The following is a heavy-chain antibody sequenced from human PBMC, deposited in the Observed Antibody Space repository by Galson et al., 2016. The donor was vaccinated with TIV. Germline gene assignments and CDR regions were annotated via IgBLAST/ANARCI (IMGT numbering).Heavy chain of an antibody. CDR2: MNPNSGNT. CDR1: GYTFTSYD. V-gene: IGHV1-8*02. CDR3: ARGDYYHSRSPLAY. J-gene: IGHJ4*02. D-gene: IGHD3-22*01. Sequence: SVKVSCKASGYTFTSYDINWVRQATGQGLEWMGWMNPNSGNTGYAQKFRGRVTMTRNTSVRTAYMELTSLTSEDTAVYYCARGDYYHSRSPLAYWGQGTLVSVSS.